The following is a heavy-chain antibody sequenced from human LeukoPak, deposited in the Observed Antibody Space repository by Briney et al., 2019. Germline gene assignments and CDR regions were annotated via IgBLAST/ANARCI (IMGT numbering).Heavy chain of an antibody. J-gene: IGHJ4*02. CDR1: GGSFSGYY. CDR2: INHSGST. Sequence: SETLSLTCAVYGGSFSGYYWSWIRQPPGKGLEWIGEINHSGSTNYNPSLKSRVTISVDTSKNQFSLKLSSVTAADTAVYYCARQYVYPSYYFDYWGQGTLVTVSS. V-gene: IGHV4-34*01. D-gene: IGHD2-8*01. CDR3: ARQYVYPSYYFDY.